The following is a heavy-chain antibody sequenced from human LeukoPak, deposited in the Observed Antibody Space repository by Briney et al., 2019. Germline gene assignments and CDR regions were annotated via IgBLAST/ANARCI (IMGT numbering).Heavy chain of an antibody. CDR3: ARGGYSSSSYWFDP. D-gene: IGHD6-6*01. CDR1: GGTFSSYT. CDR2: IIPILGIA. J-gene: IGHJ5*02. Sequence: SVKVSCKASGGTFSSYTISWVRQAPGQGLEWMGRIIPILGIADYAQKFQGRVTITADKSTSTAYMELSSLRSEDTAVYYCARGGYSSSSYWFDPWGQGTLVTVSS. V-gene: IGHV1-69*02.